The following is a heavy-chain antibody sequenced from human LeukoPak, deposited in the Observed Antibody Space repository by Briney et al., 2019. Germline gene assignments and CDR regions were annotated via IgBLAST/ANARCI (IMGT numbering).Heavy chain of an antibody. Sequence: GGSLRLSCAASGFTVSSNYMSWVRQAPGKGLEWVSVIYSGGSTYYADSVKGRFTISRDNSKNTLYLQMNSLRAEDAAVYYCARASYYGSGSYRPFDYWGQGTLVTVSS. CDR2: IYSGGST. V-gene: IGHV3-66*01. CDR1: GFTVSSNY. CDR3: ARASYYGSGSYRPFDY. D-gene: IGHD3-10*01. J-gene: IGHJ4*02.